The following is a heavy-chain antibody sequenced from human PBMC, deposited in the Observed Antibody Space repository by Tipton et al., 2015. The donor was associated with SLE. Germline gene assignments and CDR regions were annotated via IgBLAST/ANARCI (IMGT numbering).Heavy chain of an antibody. V-gene: IGHV4-34*01. J-gene: IGHJ6*03. CDR1: GESFTDYY. CDR2: ISHSGDS. CDR3: ARVTIVGGSYYMDV. D-gene: IGHD3-3*01. Sequence: TLSLTCTVYGESFTDYYWSWVRQPPGKGLEWIGEISHSGDSNFNPSLKSRVTISMDTSKKQFSLKLSSVTAVDTAVYFCARVTIVGGSYYMDVWGKGTTVTASS.